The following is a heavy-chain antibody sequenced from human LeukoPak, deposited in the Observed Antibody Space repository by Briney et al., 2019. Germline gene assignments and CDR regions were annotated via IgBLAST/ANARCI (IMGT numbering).Heavy chain of an antibody. CDR2: ISGSGDYT. D-gene: IGHD3-22*01. Sequence: PGGSLRLSCAASGFTFSSYAMSWGGEAPGKGVEGGSGISGSGDYTYYAVSVKGRFTISRDNSKNTLYVQVNSLGTEDTAAYYCAKGSYYDSSGSFYFDYWGQGTLVTVSS. V-gene: IGHV3-23*01. CDR3: AKGSYYDSSGSFYFDY. CDR1: GFTFSSYA. J-gene: IGHJ4*02.